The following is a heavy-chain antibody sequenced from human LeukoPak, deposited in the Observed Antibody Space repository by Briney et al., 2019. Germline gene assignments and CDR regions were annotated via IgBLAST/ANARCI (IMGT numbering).Heavy chain of an antibody. CDR3: ARHGRIAAAGRGRGFDP. J-gene: IGHJ5*02. Sequence: PSETLSLTGTVSGGSISSYYWSWIRQPPGKGLEWIGYIYYSGSTNYNPSLKSRVTISVDTSKNQFSLKLSSVTAADTAVYYCARHGRIAAAGRGRGFDPWGQGTLVTVSS. CDR1: GGSISSYY. V-gene: IGHV4-59*08. D-gene: IGHD6-13*01. CDR2: IYYSGST.